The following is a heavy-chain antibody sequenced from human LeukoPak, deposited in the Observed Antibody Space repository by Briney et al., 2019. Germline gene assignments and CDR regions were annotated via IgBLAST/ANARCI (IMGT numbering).Heavy chain of an antibody. D-gene: IGHD3-10*01. CDR3: AKLGFGSGTVKGELDY. Sequence: SGGSLRLSCAASGFTFSNYVMSWVRQAPGKGLEWVSAISGSGGSTYYADSVEGRFTISRDNSKNTLYLQMNSLRAEDTAVYYCAKLGFGSGTVKGELDYWGRGTLVTVSS. V-gene: IGHV3-23*01. CDR2: ISGSGGST. CDR1: GFTFSNYV. J-gene: IGHJ4*02.